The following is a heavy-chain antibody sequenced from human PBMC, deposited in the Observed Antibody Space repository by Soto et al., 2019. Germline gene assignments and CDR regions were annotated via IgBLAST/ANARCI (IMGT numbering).Heavy chain of an antibody. V-gene: IGHV1-18*01. Sequence: ASVKVSCKASGYTFTSYGISWVRQAPGQGLEWMGWISAYNGNTNYAQKLQGRVTMTTDTSTSTAYMELRSLRSDDTAVYYCAREGYSGYDYIYCSGGSCYSYLDYWGQGTLVTVSS. D-gene: IGHD2-15*01. CDR1: GYTFTSYG. CDR2: ISAYNGNT. J-gene: IGHJ4*02. CDR3: AREGYSGYDYIYCSGGSCYSYLDY.